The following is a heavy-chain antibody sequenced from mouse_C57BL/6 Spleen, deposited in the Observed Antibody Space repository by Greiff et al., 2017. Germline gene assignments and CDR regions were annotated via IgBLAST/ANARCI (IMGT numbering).Heavy chain of an antibody. V-gene: IGHV1-39*01. Sequence: VHVKQPGPELVKPGASVKISCKASGYSFTDYNMNWVKQSNGKSLEWIGVINPNYGTTSYNQKFKGKATLTVDQSSSTAYMQLNSLTSEDSAVYYCAREYGSSPAYWGQGTLVTVSA. D-gene: IGHD1-1*01. J-gene: IGHJ3*01. CDR3: AREYGSSPAY. CDR2: INPNYGTT. CDR1: GYSFTDYN.